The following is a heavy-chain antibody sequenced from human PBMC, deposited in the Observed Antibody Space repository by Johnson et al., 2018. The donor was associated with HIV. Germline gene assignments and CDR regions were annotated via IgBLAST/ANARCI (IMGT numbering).Heavy chain of an antibody. V-gene: IGHV3-64*01. Sequence: VQLVESGGGLVQPGGSLRLSCATSGFTFRSYAMHWVRQAPGRGLEHVSGINTNGNSTHYANSVKGRITISRDSSKSPLYLKMNSLRVEDTAVYYCASEYIYGTHDAFDFWGQGTMVTVSS. J-gene: IGHJ3*01. CDR1: GFTFRSYA. CDR3: ASEYIYGTHDAFDF. CDR2: INTNGNST. D-gene: IGHD5-18*01.